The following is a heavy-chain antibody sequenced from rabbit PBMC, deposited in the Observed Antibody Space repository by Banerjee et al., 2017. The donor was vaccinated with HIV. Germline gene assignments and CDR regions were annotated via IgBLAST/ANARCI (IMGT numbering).Heavy chain of an antibody. Sequence: QLKETGGGLVQPGGSLTLSCKASGFDFSTYYMSWVRQAPGKGLEWIGYIDPVVGTTYYASWVNGRFTISSHNAQNTLYLQLNSLTAADTATYFCARAADYADFGYDLWGQGTLVTVS. V-gene: IGHV1S7*01. J-gene: IGHJ3*01. D-gene: IGHD2-1*01. CDR3: ARAADYADFGYDL. CDR1: GFDFSTYY. CDR2: IDPVVGTT.